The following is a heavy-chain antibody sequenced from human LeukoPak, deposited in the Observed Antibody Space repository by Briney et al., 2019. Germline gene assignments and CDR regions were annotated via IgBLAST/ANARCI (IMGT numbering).Heavy chain of an antibody. J-gene: IGHJ4*02. Sequence: SETLSLTCTVSGGSFSSYYWSWVRQPPGKGLEWVGYIYYSGSTKYNPTLKSRVTISVDTSKNQFSLKLSSVTAADTAVYYCARHSHGSSEYWGQGTLVTVSS. V-gene: IGHV4-59*08. D-gene: IGHD3-10*01. CDR2: IYYSGST. CDR1: GGSFSSYY. CDR3: ARHSHGSSEY.